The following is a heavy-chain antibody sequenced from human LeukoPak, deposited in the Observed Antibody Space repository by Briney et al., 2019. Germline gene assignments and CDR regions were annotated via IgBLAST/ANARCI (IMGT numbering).Heavy chain of an antibody. CDR2: ISSSSSYI. Sequence: PGGSLRLSCAASGFTFNTYSMNWVRQAPGKGLEWVSSISSSSSYIYYADSVKGRFTISRDNAKNSLYLQMNSLRAEDTAVYYCASNALRFLEWKEIYWGQGTLVTVSS. D-gene: IGHD3-3*01. CDR3: ASNALRFLEWKEIY. J-gene: IGHJ4*02. V-gene: IGHV3-21*01. CDR1: GFTFNTYS.